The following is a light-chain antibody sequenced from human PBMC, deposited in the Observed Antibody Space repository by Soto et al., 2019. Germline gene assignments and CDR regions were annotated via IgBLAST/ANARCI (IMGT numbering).Light chain of an antibody. CDR2: GAS. J-gene: IGKJ1*01. CDR1: QSVSSY. Sequence: ETVLTQSPATLSLSPGERATLSCRASQSVSSYLAWYQQKPGQAPRLLIYGASSRATGIPARFSGSGSGTDFTLTISSLEPEDFAVYYCQQRSNWPPTFGQGTKVDIK. CDR3: QQRSNWPPT. V-gene: IGKV3-11*01.